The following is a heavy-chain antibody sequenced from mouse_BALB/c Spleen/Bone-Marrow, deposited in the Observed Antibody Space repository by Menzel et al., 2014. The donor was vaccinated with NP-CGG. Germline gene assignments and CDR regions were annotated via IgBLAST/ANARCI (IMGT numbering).Heavy chain of an antibody. CDR1: GYSFSSYY. J-gene: IGHJ1*01. CDR2: IDPFNGGT. D-gene: IGHD1-1*01. CDR3: AREGIYYYSSGYFDV. Sequence: EVQLQQSGPELMKPGASVKISCKASGYSFSSYYMHWVKQSHGKSLEWIGYIDPFNGGTSYNQKFKGKATLTVDKSSSTAYMHHSSLTSEDSAVYYCAREGIYYYSSGYFDVWGAGTTVTVSS. V-gene: IGHV1S135*01.